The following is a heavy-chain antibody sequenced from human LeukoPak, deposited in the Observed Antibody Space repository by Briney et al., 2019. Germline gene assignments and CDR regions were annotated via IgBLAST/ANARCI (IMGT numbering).Heavy chain of an antibody. Sequence: GGALRLSCAASGFTLSSYAMSWVRQAPGKGREGVSAICGSGGSTYYADSVKGRFTIPRDNSKNTLYLQMNSLRAEDTAVYYCAKGHVLLWFGELLGRRDYYYGMDVWGQGTTVTVSS. CDR2: ICGSGGST. J-gene: IGHJ6*02. V-gene: IGHV3-23*01. CDR3: AKGHVLLWFGELLGRRDYYYGMDV. D-gene: IGHD3-10*01. CDR1: GFTLSSYA.